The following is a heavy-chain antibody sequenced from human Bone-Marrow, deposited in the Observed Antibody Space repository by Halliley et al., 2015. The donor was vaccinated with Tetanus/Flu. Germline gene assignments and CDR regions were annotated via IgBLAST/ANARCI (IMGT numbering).Heavy chain of an antibody. J-gene: IGHJ5*01. CDR2: VGDDGTST. V-gene: IGHV3-74*01. Sequence: GLVGVARVGDDGTSTGYAASVRGRFTIARDNAKNMVYLQMSSLGAEDAAVYCCARVERGFDPWGQGTLVTVSS. CDR3: ARVERGFDP.